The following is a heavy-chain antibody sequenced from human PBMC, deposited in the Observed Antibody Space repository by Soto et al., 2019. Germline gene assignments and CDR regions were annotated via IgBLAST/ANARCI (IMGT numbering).Heavy chain of an antibody. D-gene: IGHD6-13*01. CDR1: GGTFSSYA. Sequence: QVQLVQSGAEVKKPGSSVEVSCKASGGTFSSYAISWVRQAPGQGLEWMGGIIPIFGTANYAQKFQGRVTITADESTSTAYMELSSLSSEDTAVYYCARDRPIGRDIAAPFDPWGQGTLVTVSS. CDR3: ARDRPIGRDIAAPFDP. V-gene: IGHV1-69*01. CDR2: IIPIFGTA. J-gene: IGHJ5*02.